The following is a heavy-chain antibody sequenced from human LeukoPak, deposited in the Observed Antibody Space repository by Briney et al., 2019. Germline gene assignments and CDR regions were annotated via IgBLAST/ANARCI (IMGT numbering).Heavy chain of an antibody. V-gene: IGHV4-4*07. Sequence: PSETLSLTCTVSGGSISSYYWSWIRQPAGKGLEGIGRIYTSGSTNYNPSLKSRVTMSVDTSKNQFSLKLSSVTAADTAAYYCARSGYYDFWSGYYSPQNWFDPWGQGTLVTVSS. J-gene: IGHJ5*02. D-gene: IGHD3-3*01. CDR3: ARSGYYDFWSGYYSPQNWFDP. CDR1: GGSISSYY. CDR2: IYTSGST.